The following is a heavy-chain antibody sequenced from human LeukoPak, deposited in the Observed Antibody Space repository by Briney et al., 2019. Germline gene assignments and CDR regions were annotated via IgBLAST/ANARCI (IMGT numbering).Heavy chain of an antibody. D-gene: IGHD1-26*01. Sequence: PSETLSLTCAVYGGSFSGFYWSWIRQPPGKGLEWIGQVSHRGSSNYNPSLKSRVTVSVDTSKNQFSLKLSSVTAADTAVYYCARLRYYRLPADYWGQGTLVTVSS. J-gene: IGHJ4*02. CDR3: ARLRYYRLPADY. CDR2: VSHRGSS. CDR1: GGSFSGFY. V-gene: IGHV4-34*01.